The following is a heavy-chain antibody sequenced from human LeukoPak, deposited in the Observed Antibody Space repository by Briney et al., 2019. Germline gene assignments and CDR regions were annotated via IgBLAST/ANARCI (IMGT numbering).Heavy chain of an antibody. CDR1: GFTFSRYA. V-gene: IGHV3-64D*06. D-gene: IGHD1-26*01. CDR3: RLSGVDY. CDR2: ISSNGGST. Sequence: GGSLRLSCSASGFTFSRYAMHWVRQAPGKGLEYVSAISSNGGSTYYADSVKGSFTISRDNSKNTLCLQMSSLRAEDTAVYYCRLSGVDYWGQGTLVTVSS. J-gene: IGHJ4*02.